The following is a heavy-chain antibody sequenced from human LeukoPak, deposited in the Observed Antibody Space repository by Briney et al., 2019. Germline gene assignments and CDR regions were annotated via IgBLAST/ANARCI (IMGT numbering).Heavy chain of an antibody. V-gene: IGHV3-43D*03. CDR1: GFTFDDYA. CDR3: AKPQLVRGDFDY. Sequence: QAGGSLRLSCAASGFTFDDYAMHWVRQAPGKGLEWVSLISWDGGSTYYADSVKGRFTISRDNSKNTLYLQMNSLRAEDTAVYYCAKPQLVRGDFDYWGQGTLVTVSS. D-gene: IGHD6-13*01. CDR2: ISWDGGST. J-gene: IGHJ4*02.